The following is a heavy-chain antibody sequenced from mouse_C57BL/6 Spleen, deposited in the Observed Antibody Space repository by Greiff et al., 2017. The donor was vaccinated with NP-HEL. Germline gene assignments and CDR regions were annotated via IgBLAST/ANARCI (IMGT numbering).Heavy chain of an antibody. CDR1: GYAFSSSW. CDR2: IYPGDGDT. D-gene: IGHD2-1*01. CDR3: ARGGNYPYYFDY. V-gene: IGHV1-82*01. J-gene: IGHJ2*01. Sequence: VQLVESGPELVKPGASVKISCKASGYAFSSSWMNWVKQRPGKGLEWIGRIYPGDGDTNYNGKFKGKATLTADKSSSTAYMQLSSMTSEDSAVYFCARGGNYPYYFDYWGQGTTLTVSS.